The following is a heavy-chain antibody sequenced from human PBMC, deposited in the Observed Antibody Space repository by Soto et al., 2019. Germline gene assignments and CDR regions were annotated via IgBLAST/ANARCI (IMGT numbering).Heavy chain of an antibody. CDR1: GGTFSSYA. V-gene: IGHV1-69*13. D-gene: IGHD6-13*01. CDR3: ARSGIEAAGTPNWFDP. Sequence: GASVKVSCKASGGTFSSYAISWVRQAPGQGLEWMGGIIPIFGTANYAQKFQGRVTITADESTSTAYMELSSLRSEDTAVYYCARSGIEAAGTPNWFDPWGQGTLVTVSS. J-gene: IGHJ5*02. CDR2: IIPIFGTA.